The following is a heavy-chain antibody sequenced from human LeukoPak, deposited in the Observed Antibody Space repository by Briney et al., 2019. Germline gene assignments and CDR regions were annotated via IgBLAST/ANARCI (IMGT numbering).Heavy chain of an antibody. CDR1: GDSVSSNSAA. Sequence: SQTLSLTCAISGDSVSSNSAAWNWIRQSPSGGLEWLGRTYYRSKWYNDYAVSVKSRITINPDTSKNQFSLQLNSVTPEDTAVYYCARVNDYDSSGYYRNRNHWFDPWGQGTLVTVSS. J-gene: IGHJ5*02. V-gene: IGHV6-1*01. CDR3: ARVNDYDSSGYYRNRNHWFDP. D-gene: IGHD3-22*01. CDR2: TYYRSKWYN.